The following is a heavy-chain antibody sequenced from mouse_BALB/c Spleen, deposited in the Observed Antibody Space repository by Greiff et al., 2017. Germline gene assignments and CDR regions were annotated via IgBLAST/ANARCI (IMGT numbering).Heavy chain of an antibody. CDR2: IDLSDSYT. J-gene: IGHJ3*01. V-gene: IGHV1-69*02. Sequence: VQLQQPGAELVKPGASVKLSCKASGYTFTSYWMHWVKQRPGQGLEWIGEIDLSDSYTNYNQKFKGKATLTVDKSSSTAYMQLSSLTSEDSAVYYCARSGSSGYAYWGQGTLVTVSA. CDR1: GYTFTSYW. CDR3: ARSGSSGYAY. D-gene: IGHD3-1*01.